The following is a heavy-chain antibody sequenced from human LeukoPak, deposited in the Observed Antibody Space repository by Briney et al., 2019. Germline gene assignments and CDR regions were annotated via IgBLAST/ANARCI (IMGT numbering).Heavy chain of an antibody. CDR3: ASSSWYDAFDI. D-gene: IGHD6-13*01. V-gene: IGHV4-61*01. CDR1: GGSVSSGSYY. CDR2: IYYSGST. Sequence: SETLSLTCTVSGGSVSSGSYYWSWIRQPPGKGLEWIGYIYYSGSTNYNPSLKSRVTISVDTSKNQFPLKLSSVTAADTAVYYCASSSWYDAFDIWGQGTMVTVSS. J-gene: IGHJ3*02.